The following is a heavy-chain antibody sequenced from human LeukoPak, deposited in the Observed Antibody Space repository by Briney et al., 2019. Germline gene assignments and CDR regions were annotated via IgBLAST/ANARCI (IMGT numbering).Heavy chain of an antibody. Sequence: PSETLSLTCTVSGDSISSGYYYWSWIRQPAGKGLEWIGYTYYSGSTYYNPSLKSRVTISVDTSKNQFSLKLSSVTAADTAVYYCAYGDYESDYWGQGTLVTVSS. CDR2: TYYSGST. CDR1: GDSISSGYYY. J-gene: IGHJ4*02. CDR3: AYGDYESDY. D-gene: IGHD4-17*01. V-gene: IGHV4-30-4*08.